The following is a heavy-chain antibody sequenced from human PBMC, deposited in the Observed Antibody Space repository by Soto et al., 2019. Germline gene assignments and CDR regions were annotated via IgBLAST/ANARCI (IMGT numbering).Heavy chain of an antibody. V-gene: IGHV4-59*01. J-gene: IGHJ4*02. CDR1: GDSISSYY. Sequence: SETLSLTCTVSGDSISSYYWSWIRQPPGKGLEWIGYIYYSGSTNYNPSLKSRVTISVDTSKNQFSLKLSSVTAADTAVYYCARFDTEYSSSWYPDYWGQGTLVTVSS. D-gene: IGHD6-13*01. CDR3: ARFDTEYSSSWYPDY. CDR2: IYYSGST.